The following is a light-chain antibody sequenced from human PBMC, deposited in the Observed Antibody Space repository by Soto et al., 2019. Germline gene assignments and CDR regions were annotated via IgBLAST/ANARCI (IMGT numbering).Light chain of an antibody. Sequence: DIQMTQSPSSLSASVGDRVTITCQASQNINNYLNWYQQKPGRAPKLLIYDASNLEAGVPSRFRGSGSGTEFTLTISSLQSEDFAVYYCQQYNNWPVTFGQGTRLEIK. CDR1: QNINNY. V-gene: IGKV1-33*01. J-gene: IGKJ5*01. CDR2: DAS. CDR3: QQYNNWPVT.